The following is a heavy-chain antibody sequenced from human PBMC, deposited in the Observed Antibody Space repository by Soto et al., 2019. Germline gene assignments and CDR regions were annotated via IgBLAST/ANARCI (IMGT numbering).Heavy chain of an antibody. J-gene: IGHJ4*02. CDR1: GGSFSGYY. Sequence: QVQLQQWGAGLLKPSETLSLTCAVCGGSFSGYYWSWIRQPPGKGLEWIGEINHSGSTNYNPSLKSRVTISVDTSKNQFSLKLSSVTAADTAVYYCARGHSGYDLPYLDYWGQGTLVTVSS. CDR3: ARGHSGYDLPYLDY. CDR2: INHSGST. D-gene: IGHD5-12*01. V-gene: IGHV4-34*01.